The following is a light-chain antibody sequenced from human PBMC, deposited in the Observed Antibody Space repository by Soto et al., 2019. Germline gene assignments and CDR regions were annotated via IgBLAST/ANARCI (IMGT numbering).Light chain of an antibody. CDR1: QSVSSSY. J-gene: IGKJ4*01. V-gene: IGKV3-20*01. Sequence: EIVLTQSPGTLSLSPGERATLSCRASQSVSSSYLAWYQQKPCQAPRLLIYGASSRATGIPDRFSGSGSGTDFTLTIRRLEPEDFAVYYCQQYGSSPLTFGGGTEVEIK. CDR3: QQYGSSPLT. CDR2: GAS.